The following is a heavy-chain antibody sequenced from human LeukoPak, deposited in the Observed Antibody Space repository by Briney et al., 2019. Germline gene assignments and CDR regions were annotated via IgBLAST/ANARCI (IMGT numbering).Heavy chain of an antibody. CDR2: IIPTFGTA. CDR1: GGTFSSYA. V-gene: IGHV1-69*13. Sequence: ASVKVSCKASGGTFSSYAISWVRQAPGQGLEWMGGIIPTFGTANYAQKFQGRVTITADESTSTAYMELSSLRSEDTAVYYCARDLRWFGELLPLNWFDPWGQGTLVTVSS. CDR3: ARDLRWFGELLPLNWFDP. D-gene: IGHD3-10*01. J-gene: IGHJ5*02.